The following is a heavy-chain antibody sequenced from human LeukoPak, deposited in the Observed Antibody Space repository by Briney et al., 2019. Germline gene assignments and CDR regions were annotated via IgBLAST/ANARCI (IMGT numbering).Heavy chain of an antibody. D-gene: IGHD3-22*01. Sequence: PSETLSLTCTVSGGSISSSSYYWSWIRQPAGKGLEWIGRISSSGSTNYNPSLKSRVTISVDTSKNQFSLKLSAVTAADTAVYFCARGPYSYDSSGAFDIWGQGTMVTVSS. V-gene: IGHV4-61*02. CDR2: ISSSGST. CDR1: GGSISSSSYY. CDR3: ARGPYSYDSSGAFDI. J-gene: IGHJ3*02.